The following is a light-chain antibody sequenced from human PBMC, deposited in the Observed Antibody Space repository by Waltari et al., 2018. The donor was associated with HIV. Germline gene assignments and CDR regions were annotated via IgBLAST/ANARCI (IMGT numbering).Light chain of an antibody. Sequence: SALTPPASVSGSPGPSITISCPGTSRVVGPYTLVSWYQQHAGKAPKLMIFEVTQRPSGVSDRFSGSRSGNTASLTISGLQADDEGDYYCCSYTGTGVVFGGGTKLTVL. J-gene: IGLJ2*01. CDR1: SRVVGPYTL. CDR3: CSYTGTGVV. V-gene: IGLV2-23*02. CDR2: EVT.